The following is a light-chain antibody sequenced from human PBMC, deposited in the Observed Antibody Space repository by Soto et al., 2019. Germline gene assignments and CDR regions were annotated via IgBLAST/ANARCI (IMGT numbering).Light chain of an antibody. CDR2: GAS. J-gene: IGKJ2*02. Sequence: EVVMTQSPATLSVSPGERATLSCRASQSVSHNLAWYQQKPGQAPRLLIYGASTGATGIPARFSGSGCGTEFTLTISSLQSEDLAVYYCQQSNNWPCTFGQGTKVDIK. CDR1: QSVSHN. CDR3: QQSNNWPCT. V-gene: IGKV3-15*01.